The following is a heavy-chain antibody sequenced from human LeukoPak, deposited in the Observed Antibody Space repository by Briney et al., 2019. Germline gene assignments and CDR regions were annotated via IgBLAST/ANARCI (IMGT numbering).Heavy chain of an antibody. D-gene: IGHD3-22*01. J-gene: IGHJ4*02. CDR3: ATVGSPDYYDSSGLVY. V-gene: IGHV1-24*01. CDR2: FDPEDGET. CDR1: GYTLTELS. Sequence: ASVTVSCKVSGYTLTELSMHWVRQAPGKGLEWMGGFDPEDGETIYAQKFQGRVTMTEDTSTDTAYMELSSLRSEDTAVYYCATVGSPDYYDSSGLVYWGQGTLVTVSS.